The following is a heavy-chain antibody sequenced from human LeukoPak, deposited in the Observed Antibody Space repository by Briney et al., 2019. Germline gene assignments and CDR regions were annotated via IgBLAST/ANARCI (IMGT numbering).Heavy chain of an antibody. CDR3: ARASDTYYDFWSGYPAYVNNWFDP. D-gene: IGHD3-3*01. Sequence: GRSLRLSCAASGFTFSSYAMHWVRQAPGKGLEWVAVISYDGSNKYYADSVKGRFTISRDNSKNTLYLQMNSLRAEDTAVYYCARASDTYYDFWSGYPAYVNNWFDPWGQGTLVTVSS. CDR2: ISYDGSNK. V-gene: IGHV3-30-3*01. J-gene: IGHJ5*02. CDR1: GFTFSSYA.